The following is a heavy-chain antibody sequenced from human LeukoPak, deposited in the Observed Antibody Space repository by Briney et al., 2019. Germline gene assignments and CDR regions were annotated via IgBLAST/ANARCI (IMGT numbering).Heavy chain of an antibody. V-gene: IGHV4-30-4*01. D-gene: IGHD3-22*01. Sequence: SETLSLTCTVSGGPIRSYYWSWIRQPPGKGLEWIGYIYYSGSTYYNPSLKSRVTVSVDTSKNQFSLKLSSVTAADTAVYYCARVFNPYDSSGYRKPNWFDPWGQGTLVTVSS. CDR3: ARVFNPYDSSGYRKPNWFDP. J-gene: IGHJ5*02. CDR1: GGPIRSYY. CDR2: IYYSGST.